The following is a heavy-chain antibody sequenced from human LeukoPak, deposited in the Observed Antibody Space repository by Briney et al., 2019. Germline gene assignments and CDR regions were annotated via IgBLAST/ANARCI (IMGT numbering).Heavy chain of an antibody. D-gene: IGHD4-23*01. V-gene: IGHV4-30-2*01. Sequence: SQTLSLTCAVSGGSISSGGYSWSWLRLPPGKGLEWIGYIYHTGSTYYNPSLKSRVTISVDTSKNQFSLKLSSVTAADTAVYYCARAYGGNPTGLYYWGQGTLVTVSS. CDR3: ARAYGGNPTGLYY. J-gene: IGHJ4*02. CDR2: IYHTGST. CDR1: GGSISSGGYS.